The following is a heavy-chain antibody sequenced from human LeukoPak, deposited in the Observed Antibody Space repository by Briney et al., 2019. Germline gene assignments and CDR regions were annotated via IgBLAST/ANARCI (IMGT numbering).Heavy chain of an antibody. V-gene: IGHV2-5*01. J-gene: IGHJ3*02. D-gene: IGHD1-1*01. CDR2: IYWNDDK. CDR3: AHRHWNDPSDAFDI. CDR1: GFSLSTSGVG. Sequence: SGPTLVNPTQTLTLTCTFSGFSLSTSGVGVGWIRQPPGKALEWLALIYWNDDKRYSPSLKSRLTITKGTSKNQVVLTMTNMDPVDTATYYCAHRHWNDPSDAFDIWGQGTMVTVSS.